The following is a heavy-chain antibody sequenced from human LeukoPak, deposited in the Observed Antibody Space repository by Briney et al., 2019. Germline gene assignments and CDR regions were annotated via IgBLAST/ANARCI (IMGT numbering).Heavy chain of an antibody. V-gene: IGHV3-48*03. Sequence: PGGSLRLSCAASGFTFSSFEMSWVRQAPGKGLEWISYISSSGSHIYCADSVKGRFTISRDNAKNSLYLQMNSLRAGDTSLYYCARPGRIQLWSIDAFNPWGQGTMVTVSS. CDR3: ARPGRIQLWSIDAFNP. J-gene: IGHJ3*01. D-gene: IGHD5-18*01. CDR1: GFTFSSFE. CDR2: ISSSGSHI.